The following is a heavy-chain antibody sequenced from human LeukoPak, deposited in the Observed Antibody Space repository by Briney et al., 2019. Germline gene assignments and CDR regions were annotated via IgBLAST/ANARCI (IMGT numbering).Heavy chain of an antibody. CDR2: INPNSGGT. J-gene: IGHJ4*02. CDR3: ARLGVTMVRGVIINNPLDY. Sequence: ASVKASCKASGYTFTGYYMHWVRQAPGQGLEWMGWINPNSGGTNYAQKFQGRVTMTRDTSISTAYMELSRLRSDDTAMYYCARLGVTMVRGVIINNPLDYWGQGTLVTVSS. CDR1: GYTFTGYY. V-gene: IGHV1-2*02. D-gene: IGHD3-10*01.